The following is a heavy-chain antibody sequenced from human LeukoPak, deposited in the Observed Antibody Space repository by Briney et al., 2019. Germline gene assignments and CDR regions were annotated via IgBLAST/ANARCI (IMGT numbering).Heavy chain of an antibody. D-gene: IGHD1-1*01. CDR1: GGSISTYQ. J-gene: IGHJ4*02. Sequence: PSETLSLTCNVSGGSISTYQWSWIRQPPGKGLEWIGNIYKSGSTNYNPSLRSRVSLSTDTSKQQFSLRLSSVTAADTAVYYCARDLELERNRWNYFESWGQGTLVTVSS. CDR3: ARDLELERNRWNYFES. V-gene: IGHV4-59*01. CDR2: IYKSGST.